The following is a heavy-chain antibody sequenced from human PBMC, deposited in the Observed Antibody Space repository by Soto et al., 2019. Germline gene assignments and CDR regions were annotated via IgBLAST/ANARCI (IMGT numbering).Heavy chain of an antibody. CDR3: ARSIVVVTALDY. J-gene: IGHJ4*02. Sequence: ASVKVSCKASGYTFNSYAMHWVRQAPGQRLEWMGWINAGNGNTKYSQKFQGRVTITRDTSASTAYMELCSLRSEDTAVYYCARSIVVVTALDYWGQGTLVTVSS. CDR2: INAGNGNT. D-gene: IGHD2-21*02. CDR1: GYTFNSYA. V-gene: IGHV1-3*01.